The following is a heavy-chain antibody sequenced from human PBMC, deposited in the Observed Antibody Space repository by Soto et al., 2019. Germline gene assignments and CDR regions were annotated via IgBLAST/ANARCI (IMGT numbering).Heavy chain of an antibody. CDR1: GGTFSSYT. V-gene: IGHV1-69*04. Sequence: SVKVSCKASGGTFSSYTISWVRQAPGQGLEWMGRIIPILGIANYAQKFQGRVTITADKSTSTAYMELSSLRSEDTAVYYCARDADSGWLDFDYWGQGTLVTVSS. J-gene: IGHJ4*02. CDR3: ARDADSGWLDFDY. D-gene: IGHD6-19*01. CDR2: IIPILGIA.